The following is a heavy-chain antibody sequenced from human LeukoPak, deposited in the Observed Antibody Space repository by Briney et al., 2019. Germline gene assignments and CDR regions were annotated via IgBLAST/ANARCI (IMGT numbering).Heavy chain of an antibody. V-gene: IGHV4-4*02. CDR2: IYHSGST. Sequence: SETLSLTCAVSGGFISSSNWWSWVRQPPGKGLEWIGEIYHSGSTNYNPSLKSRVTISVDKSKNQFSLKLSSVTAADTAVYYCARSSTYYYDSSGYCDYWGQGTLVTVSS. CDR1: GGFISSSNW. J-gene: IGHJ4*02. CDR3: ARSSTYYYDSSGYCDY. D-gene: IGHD3-22*01.